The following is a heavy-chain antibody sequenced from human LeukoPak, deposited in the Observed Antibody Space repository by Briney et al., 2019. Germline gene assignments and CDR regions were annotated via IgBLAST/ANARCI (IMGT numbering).Heavy chain of an antibody. J-gene: IGHJ6*03. D-gene: IGHD1-26*01. CDR2: FDPEDGET. CDR1: GYTLTELS. CDR3: ARDGSGSYYGGDYYYYYMDV. Sequence: GASVKVSCKVSGYTLTELSMHWVRQAPGKGLEWMGGFDPEDGETIYAQKFQGRVTMTEDTSTDTAYMELSRLRSDDTAVYYCARDGSGSYYGGDYYYYYMDVWGKGTTVTISS. V-gene: IGHV1-24*01.